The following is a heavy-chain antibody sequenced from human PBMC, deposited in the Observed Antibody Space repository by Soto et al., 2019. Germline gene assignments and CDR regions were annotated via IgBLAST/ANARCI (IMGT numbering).Heavy chain of an antibody. Sequence: GGSLRLSCAASGFTFSSYAMHWVRQAPGKGLEWVAVISYDGSNKYYADSVKGRFTISRDNSKNTLYLQMNSLRAEDTAVYHCVKGRRTGLSRDPRAFDIWGQGTMVTVSS. CDR2: ISYDGSNK. J-gene: IGHJ3*02. D-gene: IGHD3-10*01. V-gene: IGHV3-30-3*01. CDR3: VKGRRTGLSRDPRAFDI. CDR1: GFTFSSYA.